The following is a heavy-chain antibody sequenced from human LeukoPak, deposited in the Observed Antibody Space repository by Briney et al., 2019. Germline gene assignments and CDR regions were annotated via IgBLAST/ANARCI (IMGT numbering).Heavy chain of an antibody. V-gene: IGHV1-69*04. CDR2: IIPILGIA. D-gene: IGHD3-22*01. J-gene: IGHJ6*02. Sequence: SVKVSCKASGGTFSSYAISWVRQAPGQGLEWMGRIIPILGIANYAQKFQGRVTITADKSTSTAYMELSSLRSEDTAVYYCARVRGYYDSSGYPGHYYYGMDVWGQGTTVTVSS. CDR1: GGTFSSYA. CDR3: ARVRGYYDSSGYPGHYYYGMDV.